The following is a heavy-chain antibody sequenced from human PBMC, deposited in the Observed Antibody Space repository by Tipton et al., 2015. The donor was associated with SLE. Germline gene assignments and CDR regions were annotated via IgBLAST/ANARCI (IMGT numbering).Heavy chain of an antibody. V-gene: IGHV3-21*01. CDR3: VRGCSSSNCLSYYYYYMDV. D-gene: IGHD2-15*01. CDR1: GFTFSSYS. J-gene: IGHJ6*03. CDR2: ISSSSSYI. Sequence: GSLRLSCAASGFTFSSYSMNWVRQAPGKGLEWVSSISSSSSYIYYADSVKGRFTISRDNAKNSLYLQMNSLRAEDTAVYYCVRGCSSSNCLSYYYYYMDVWGKGTTVTVSS.